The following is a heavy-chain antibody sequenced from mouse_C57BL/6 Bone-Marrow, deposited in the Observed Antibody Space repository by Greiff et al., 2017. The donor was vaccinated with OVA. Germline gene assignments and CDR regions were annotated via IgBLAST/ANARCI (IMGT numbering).Heavy chain of an antibody. CDR2: ISSGSSTT. CDR1: GFTFSDYG. V-gene: IGHV5-17*01. Sequence: EVMLVESGGGFVKPGASLKLSCAASGFTFSDYGMHWVRQAPEKGLEWVAYISSGSSTTYYADTLKGRFTISRDNAKNTLFLQMTSLRSEDTAMYYCARKFTLFAYWGQGTLVTVSA. CDR3: ARKFTLFAY. J-gene: IGHJ3*01.